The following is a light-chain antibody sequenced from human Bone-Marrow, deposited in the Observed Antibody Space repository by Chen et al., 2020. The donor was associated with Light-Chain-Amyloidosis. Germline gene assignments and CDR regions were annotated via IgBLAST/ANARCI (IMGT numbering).Light chain of an antibody. CDR3: QSADSSGTYEVI. CDR2: RDT. V-gene: IGLV3-25*03. CDR1: DLPTKY. Sequence: SSELTPPPSVSVSRGHTPTITRSGDDLPTKYAYWYQQKPGQAPVLVIHRDTERPSGISERFSGSSSGTTATLTISGVQVEDEADYHCQSADSSGTYEVIFGGGTKLTVL. J-gene: IGLJ2*01.